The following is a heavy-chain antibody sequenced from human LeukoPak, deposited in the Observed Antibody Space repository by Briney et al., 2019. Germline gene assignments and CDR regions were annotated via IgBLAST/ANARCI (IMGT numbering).Heavy chain of an antibody. J-gene: IGHJ4*02. CDR3: ARDLGAAAGTALDY. CDR2: ISSSSSYI. V-gene: IGHV3-21*01. D-gene: IGHD6-13*01. Sequence: GGSLRLSCAASGFTFSSYSMNWVRQAPGKGLEWVSSISSSSSYIYYADSVKGRFTISRDNAKNSLYLQMNSLRAEDTAVYCCARDLGAAAGTALDYWGQGTLVTVSS. CDR1: GFTFSSYS.